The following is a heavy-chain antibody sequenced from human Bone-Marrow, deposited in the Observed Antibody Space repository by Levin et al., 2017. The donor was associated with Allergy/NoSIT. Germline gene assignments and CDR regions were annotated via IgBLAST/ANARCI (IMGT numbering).Heavy chain of an antibody. D-gene: IGHD4-17*01. J-gene: IGHJ6*02. CDR1: GFTFSSYA. CDR3: ARGLDHGDYSRYYYYGMDV. V-gene: IGHV3-30*04. CDR2: ISYDGSNK. Sequence: GESLKISCAASGFTFSSYAMHWVRQAPGKGLEWVAVISYDGSNKYYADSVKGRFTISRDNSKNTLYLQMNSLRAEDTAVYYCARGLDHGDYSRYYYYGMDVWGQGTTVTVSS.